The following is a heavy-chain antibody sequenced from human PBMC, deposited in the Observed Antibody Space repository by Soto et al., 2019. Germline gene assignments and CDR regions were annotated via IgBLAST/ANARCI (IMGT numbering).Heavy chain of an antibody. Sequence: EVQLLESGGGLVQPGGSLRLSCAASGFTFSTYAMSWVRQAPGKGXXXXXXXSGSGGSADYADSVKGRFTISRDNSKNTLFLQMNSLRAEDTAVYYCAKARFMTTMTTLPYYYFDHWGQGSLVTVSS. CDR2: XSGSGGSA. J-gene: IGHJ4*02. CDR3: AKARFMTTMTTLPYYYFDH. V-gene: IGHV3-23*01. CDR1: GFTFSTYA. D-gene: IGHD4-17*01.